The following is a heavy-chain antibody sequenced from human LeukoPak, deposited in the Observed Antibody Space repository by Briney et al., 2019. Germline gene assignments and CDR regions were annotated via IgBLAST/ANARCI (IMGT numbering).Heavy chain of an antibody. CDR1: GFTFSNPG. D-gene: IGHD3-16*01. Sequence: GGSLRPSGAAPGFTFSNPGMGWFGQPQGKGLSWVANMNQDGSEKDYVDSVKGRFTISRDNARNSLYLQMGSLRAEDTAVYYCATYTHWVAGDVWGQGTTVTVSS. CDR2: MNQDGSEK. J-gene: IGHJ6*02. CDR3: ATYTHWVAGDV. V-gene: IGHV3-7*01.